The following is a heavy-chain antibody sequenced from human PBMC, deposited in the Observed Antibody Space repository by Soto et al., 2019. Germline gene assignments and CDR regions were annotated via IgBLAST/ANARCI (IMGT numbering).Heavy chain of an antibody. J-gene: IGHJ3*02. CDR2: IWYDGSNK. CDR3: ARAIFPVTSGYSGYDSEGGDAFDI. D-gene: IGHD5-12*01. CDR1: GFTFSSYG. V-gene: IGHV3-33*01. Sequence: QVQLVESGGGVVQPGRSLRLSCAASGFTFSSYGMHWVRQAPGKGLEWVSVIWYDGSNKYYADSVKGRFTISRDNSKNTLYLQMNSLRAEDTAVYYCARAIFPVTSGYSGYDSEGGDAFDIWGQGTMVTVSS.